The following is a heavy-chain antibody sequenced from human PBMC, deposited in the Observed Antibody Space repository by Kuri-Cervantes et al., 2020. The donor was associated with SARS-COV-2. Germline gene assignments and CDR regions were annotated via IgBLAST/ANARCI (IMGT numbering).Heavy chain of an antibody. CDR2: IGTAGDT. CDR3: ARVKQWLERTAFDI. J-gene: IGHJ3*02. D-gene: IGHD6-19*01. V-gene: IGHV3-13*03. Sequence: GGSLRLSCAACGFTFSSYDMYWVRQATGKGLEWVSAIGTAGDTYYPGSVKGQFTISRENAKNTLYLQMNSLRAEDTAVYYCARVKQWLERTAFDIWGQGTMVTVSS. CDR1: GFTFSSYD.